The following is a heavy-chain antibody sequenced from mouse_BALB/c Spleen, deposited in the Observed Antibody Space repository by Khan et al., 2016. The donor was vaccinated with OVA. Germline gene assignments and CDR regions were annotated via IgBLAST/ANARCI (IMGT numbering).Heavy chain of an antibody. CDR2: ITYSGNI. CDR3: ERYYGSWAMDY. Sequence: EVQLQESGPSLVKPSQTLSLSCSVTGDSITSGFWNWIRKFPGNKFEYLGYITYSGNIYYNPSLKSRISITRDTSKSQYYLQLNSVTNEDTATYYSERYYGSWAMDYWGQGTSVTVSS. D-gene: IGHD1-1*01. V-gene: IGHV3-8*02. J-gene: IGHJ4*01. CDR1: GDSITSGF.